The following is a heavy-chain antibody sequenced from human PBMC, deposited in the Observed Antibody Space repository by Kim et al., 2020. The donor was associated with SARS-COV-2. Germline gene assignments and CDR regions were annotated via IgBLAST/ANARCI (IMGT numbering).Heavy chain of an antibody. V-gene: IGHV3-11*03. CDR3: AKTMVRGVIFWFDP. J-gene: IGHJ5*02. D-gene: IGHD3-10*01. Sequence: ADSGKGRFTISRDNAKNSLYLQMNSLRAEDTAVYYCAKTMVRGVIFWFDPWGQGTLVTVSS.